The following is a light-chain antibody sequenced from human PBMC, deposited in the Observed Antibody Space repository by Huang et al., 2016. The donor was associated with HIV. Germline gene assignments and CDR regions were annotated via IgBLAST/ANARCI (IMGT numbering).Light chain of an antibody. CDR2: DTS. CDR3: QQYYSTPT. J-gene: IGKJ1*01. Sequence: DIQMTQSPSSLSASVGDRVTITCRASQGISNSLAWFQQKPGKAPKLLLHDTSRLPSGVPSKFSGSGSGTDYTLTISRRQPEDCAGYYCQQYYSTPTFGQGTKVEIK. CDR1: QGISNS. V-gene: IGKV1-NL1*01.